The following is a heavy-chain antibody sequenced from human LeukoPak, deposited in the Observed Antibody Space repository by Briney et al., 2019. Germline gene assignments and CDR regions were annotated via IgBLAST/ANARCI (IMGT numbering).Heavy chain of an antibody. Sequence: SETLSLTCTVSGGSISSSSYYWGWIRQPPGKGLEWIGSIYYSGSTYYNPSLKSRVTISVDTSKNQFSLTSVTAADTAVYYCARTTEGGYTYGYFYYYYMDVWGKGTTVTISS. V-gene: IGHV4-39*07. CDR3: ARTTEGGYTYGYFYYYYMDV. CDR2: IYYSGST. CDR1: GGSISSSSYY. J-gene: IGHJ6*03. D-gene: IGHD5-18*01.